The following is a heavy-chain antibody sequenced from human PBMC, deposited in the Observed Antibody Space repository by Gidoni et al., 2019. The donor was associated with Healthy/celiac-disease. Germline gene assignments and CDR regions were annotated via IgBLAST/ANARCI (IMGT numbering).Heavy chain of an antibody. V-gene: IGHV4-34*01. CDR2: INHSGST. Sequence: QVQLQQWGAGLLKPSETLSLTCAVYGGSFSGYYWSWIRQPPGKGLEWIGEINHSGSTNYNPSLKSRVTISVDTSKNQFSLKLSSVTAADTAVYYCARGGLIVVAVDAFDIWGQGTMVTVSS. CDR3: ARGGLIVVAVDAFDI. D-gene: IGHD3-22*01. CDR1: GGSFSGYY. J-gene: IGHJ3*02.